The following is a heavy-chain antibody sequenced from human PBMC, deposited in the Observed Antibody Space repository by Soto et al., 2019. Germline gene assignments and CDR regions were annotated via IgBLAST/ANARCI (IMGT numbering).Heavy chain of an antibody. V-gene: IGHV1-18*01. CDR3: ARAYYGDYERAIGGFDY. Sequence: ASVKVSCKASGYTLTSYGGSWVRQAPGQGLEWMGWISAYNGNTNYAQKLQGRVTMTTDTSTSTAYMELRSLRSDDTAVYYCARAYYGDYERAIGGFDYWGQGTLVTVSS. J-gene: IGHJ4*02. CDR2: ISAYNGNT. D-gene: IGHD4-17*01. CDR1: GYTLTSYG.